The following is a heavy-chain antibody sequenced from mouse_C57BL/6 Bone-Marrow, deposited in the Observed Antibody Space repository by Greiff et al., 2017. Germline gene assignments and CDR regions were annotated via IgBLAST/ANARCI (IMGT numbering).Heavy chain of an antibody. CDR1: CYTFTSYW. J-gene: IGHJ4*01. Sequence: QVQLQQPGAELVRPGTSVKLSCQASCYTFTSYWMHWVKQRPGQGLEWIGVIDPSDSYTNYNQKFKGKATLTVDTSSSTAYMQLSSLTSEDSAVYYCARFPYDGYYLYYAMDSWRQGTSVTASS. V-gene: IGHV1-59*01. CDR2: IDPSDSYT. CDR3: ARFPYDGYYLYYAMDS. D-gene: IGHD2-3*01.